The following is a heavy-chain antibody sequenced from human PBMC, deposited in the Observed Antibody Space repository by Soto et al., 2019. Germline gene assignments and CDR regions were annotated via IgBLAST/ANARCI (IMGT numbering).Heavy chain of an antibody. J-gene: IGHJ4*02. CDR2: IFWDDDK. CDR1: GFSLSTSGVA. CDR3: ARIFDFWSGYHFSY. Sequence: SGPTLVNPTQTLTLTCNFSGFSLSTSGVAVGWIRQAPRKAPEWLAFIFWDDDKRYSPSLENRLTITKDTSKNQLVLTMTNMDPVDTATYYCARIFDFWSGYHFSYWGRGTLVTVSS. D-gene: IGHD3-3*01. V-gene: IGHV2-5*02.